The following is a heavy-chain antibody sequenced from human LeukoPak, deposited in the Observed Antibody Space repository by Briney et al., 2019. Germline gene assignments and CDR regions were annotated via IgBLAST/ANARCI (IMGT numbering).Heavy chain of an antibody. J-gene: IGHJ3*02. V-gene: IGHV3-30*18. CDR2: ISYDGSNK. CDR1: GFTFSSYG. Sequence: QPGRSLRLSCAASGFTFSSYGMRWVRAAPGKGLEWVAVISYDGSNKYYADSVKGRFTISRDNSKNTLYLQMNSLRAEDTAVYYCAKEYCGGDCYSPNDAFDIWGQGTMVTVSS. D-gene: IGHD2-21*02. CDR3: AKEYCGGDCYSPNDAFDI.